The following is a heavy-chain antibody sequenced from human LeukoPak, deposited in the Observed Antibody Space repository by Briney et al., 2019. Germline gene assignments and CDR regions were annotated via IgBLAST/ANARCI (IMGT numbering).Heavy chain of an antibody. Sequence: SQTLSLTCTVSGGSISSGDYYWSWIRQPPGKGLEWIGYIYYSGSTNYNPSLKSRVTISVDTSKNQFSLKLTSVTAADTAVYYCARHDYSSSWSNFDYWGQGTLVTVSS. CDR1: GGSISSGDYY. CDR2: IYYSGST. D-gene: IGHD6-13*01. J-gene: IGHJ4*02. V-gene: IGHV4-30-4*01. CDR3: ARHDYSSSWSNFDY.